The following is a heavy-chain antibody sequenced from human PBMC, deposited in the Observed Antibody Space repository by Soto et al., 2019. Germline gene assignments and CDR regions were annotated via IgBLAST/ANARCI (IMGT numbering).Heavy chain of an antibody. V-gene: IGHV3-48*03. D-gene: IGHD2-15*01. CDR1: GFSFTNYE. CDR2: IGLSGDTI. CDR3: ARVRGDCSGGSCSDAFDI. Sequence: GGSLRLSCAVSGFSFTNYEMNWVRQAPGKGLEWIAYIGLSGDTIYYADSVKGRFTISRDHAKNSLELQMNSLRADDTALYYCARVRGDCSGGSCSDAFDIWGQGTMVTVSS. J-gene: IGHJ3*02.